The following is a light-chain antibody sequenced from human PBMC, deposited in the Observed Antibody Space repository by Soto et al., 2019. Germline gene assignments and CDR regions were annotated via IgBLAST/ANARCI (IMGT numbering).Light chain of an antibody. CDR3: SSSADSNNFYV. Sequence: QSALTQPPSPSGSPGQSVTISCTGTSSDDGGSNYVSWYQQHPGKAPKLMIYEVNKRPSGVPDRFSGSKSGNTSYLTVSGLQTGDEADYYCSSSADSNNFYVFGTGTKVTVL. V-gene: IGLV2-8*01. J-gene: IGLJ1*01. CDR1: SSDDGGSNY. CDR2: EVN.